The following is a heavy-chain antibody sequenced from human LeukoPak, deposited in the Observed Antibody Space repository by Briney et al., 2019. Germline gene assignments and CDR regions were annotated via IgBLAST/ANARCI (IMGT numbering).Heavy chain of an antibody. CDR1: GFTFSSYA. D-gene: IGHD6-13*01. Sequence: PGGSLRLSCAASGFTFSSYAMSWVRQAPGKGLEWVSAISGSGGSTCYADSVKGRFTISRDNSKNTLYLQMNSLRADDTAVYFCAKDRPTVYSSSWLHFLDSWGQGTLVTVSS. V-gene: IGHV3-23*01. CDR3: AKDRPTVYSSSWLHFLDS. CDR2: ISGSGGST. J-gene: IGHJ4*02.